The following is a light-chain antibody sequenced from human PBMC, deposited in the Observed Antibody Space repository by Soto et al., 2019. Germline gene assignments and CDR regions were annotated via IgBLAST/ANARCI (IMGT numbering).Light chain of an antibody. CDR1: SSDVGGYNY. Sequence: QSALTQPASVSGSPGQSITISCTGTSSDVGGYNYVSWYQQHPGKAPKLMIYAVTNRPSGVSNRFSGSKSGNTASLPISGLQAEDEADYYCSSYTSSITPVFGGGTKLTVL. CDR3: SSYTSSITPV. CDR2: AVT. V-gene: IGLV2-14*01. J-gene: IGLJ3*02.